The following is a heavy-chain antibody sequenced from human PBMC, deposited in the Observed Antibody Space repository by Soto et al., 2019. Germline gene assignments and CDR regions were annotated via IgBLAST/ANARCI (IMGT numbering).Heavy chain of an antibody. CDR3: TSHMITCGGVIEDYFDY. J-gene: IGHJ4*02. Sequence: GGSLRLSCAASGFTFSSYAMSWVRQAPGKGLEWVSAISGSGGSTYYADSVKGRFTISRDNSKNTLYLQMNSLRAEDTAVYYCTSHMITCGGVIEDYFDYWGQGTLVTVSS. V-gene: IGHV3-23*01. CDR2: ISGSGGST. CDR1: GFTFSSYA. D-gene: IGHD3-16*02.